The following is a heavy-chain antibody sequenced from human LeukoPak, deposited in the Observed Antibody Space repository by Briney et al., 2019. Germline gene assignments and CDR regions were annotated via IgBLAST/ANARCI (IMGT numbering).Heavy chain of an antibody. CDR1: GYTFTGYF. V-gene: IGHV1-69*04. D-gene: IGHD5-18*01. Sequence: GASVKVSCKASGYTFTGYFIHWLRQAPGQGLEWMGRIIPILGIANYAQKFQGRVTITADKSTSTAYMELSSLRSEDTAVYYCARGAMDTAMAIDYWGQGTLVTVSS. J-gene: IGHJ4*02. CDR3: ARGAMDTAMAIDY. CDR2: IIPILGIA.